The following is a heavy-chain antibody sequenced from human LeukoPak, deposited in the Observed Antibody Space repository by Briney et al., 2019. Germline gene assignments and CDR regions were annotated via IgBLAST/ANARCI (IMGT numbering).Heavy chain of an antibody. CDR3: ARDSVSWPGFDP. CDR2: IYSNGNT. Sequence: SETLSLTCTVSGASINSGSFYWSWIRQPAGKGLEWVGRIYSNGNTNYNPSLKSRVTISLDTSKNQFSLKLTSVTAADTAVYYCARDSVSWPGFDPWGQGTLVTVSS. V-gene: IGHV4-61*02. J-gene: IGHJ5*02. CDR1: GASINSGSFY. D-gene: IGHD2-8*01.